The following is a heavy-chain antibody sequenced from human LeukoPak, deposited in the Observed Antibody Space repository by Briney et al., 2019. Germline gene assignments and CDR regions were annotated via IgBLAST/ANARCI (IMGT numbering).Heavy chain of an antibody. V-gene: IGHV1-2*02. CDR2: INPNSGGA. J-gene: IGHJ6*03. D-gene: IGHD2-2*02. CDR3: AREFQVVVPAAIHVLYYYYMDV. CDR1: GYTFTGYY. Sequence: ASVKVSCKASGYTFTGYYMHWVRQAPGQGLEWMGWINPNSGGANYAQKFQGRVTMTRDTSISTAYMELSRLRSDDTAVYYCAREFQVVVPAAIHVLYYYYMDVWGKGTTVTVSS.